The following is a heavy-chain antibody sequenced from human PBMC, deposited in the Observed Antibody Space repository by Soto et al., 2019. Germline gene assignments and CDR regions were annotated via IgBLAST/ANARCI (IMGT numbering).Heavy chain of an antibody. D-gene: IGHD2-2*01. CDR2: FHYGETT. Sequence: PSETLSLACTVSGGSISICPYSWGWIRQPPGEGLEWIGTFHYGETTHYNPSLESRITISVDTSKNQFSLKVNSVTVADTAVYYCARLGGYCGSTNCYGFHAVDVWGHGTTVT. CDR3: ARLGGYCGSTNCYGFHAVDV. V-gene: IGHV4-39*01. CDR1: GGSISICPYS. J-gene: IGHJ6*02.